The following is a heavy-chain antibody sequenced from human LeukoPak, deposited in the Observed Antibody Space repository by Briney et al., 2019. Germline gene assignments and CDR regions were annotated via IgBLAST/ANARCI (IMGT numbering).Heavy chain of an antibody. Sequence: GASVKVSCKASGYTFTSYGISWVRQAPGQGLEWMGWISAYNGNTNHAQKLQGRVTMTTDTSTSTAYMELRSLRSDDTAVYYCARDRGDGWDNEDAFDIWGQGTMVTVSS. CDR3: ARDRGDGWDNEDAFDI. CDR2: ISAYNGNT. CDR1: GYTFTSYG. D-gene: IGHD1/OR15-1a*01. V-gene: IGHV1-18*01. J-gene: IGHJ3*02.